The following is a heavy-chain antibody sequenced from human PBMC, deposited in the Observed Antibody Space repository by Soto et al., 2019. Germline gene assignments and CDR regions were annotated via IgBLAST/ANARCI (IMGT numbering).Heavy chain of an antibody. D-gene: IGHD6-6*01. Sequence: GGSLRLSCAASGFPFSSYSMNWVRQAPGKGLEWVSYISSSSSTIYYADSVKGRFTISRDNAKNSLYLQMNSLRDEDTAVYYCARPEYSSSSYGMDVWGQGTTVNVSS. CDR3: ARPEYSSSSYGMDV. CDR1: GFPFSSYS. V-gene: IGHV3-48*02. J-gene: IGHJ6*02. CDR2: ISSSSSTI.